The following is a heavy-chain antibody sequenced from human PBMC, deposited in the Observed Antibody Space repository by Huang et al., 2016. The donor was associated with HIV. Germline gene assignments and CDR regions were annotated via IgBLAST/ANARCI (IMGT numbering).Heavy chain of an antibody. D-gene: IGHD3-9*01. CDR1: GGSFSAYY. CDR3: ARGAVRYFDRGGTRYYGMDV. Sequence: QVQLQQWGAGLLKRSETLSLTCAVYGGSFSAYYWSWIRQPPGKGLEWIGEISHSGSTTYNPPLKSRVIISLDTSKHQFSLKLSSVTAADTAVYYCARGAVRYFDRGGTRYYGMDVWGQGTTVTVSS. CDR2: ISHSGST. V-gene: IGHV4-34*01. J-gene: IGHJ6*02.